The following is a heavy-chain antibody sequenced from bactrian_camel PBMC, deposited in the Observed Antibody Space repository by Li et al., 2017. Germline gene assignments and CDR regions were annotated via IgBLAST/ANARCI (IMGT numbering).Heavy chain of an antibody. V-gene: IGHV3S31*01. D-gene: IGHD4*01. CDR1: GLSYSNTI. J-gene: IGHJ6*01. CDR3: ARPVFHYDNEYEAFAY. CDR2: IFIGVDIT. Sequence: DVQLVESGGGSVQAGGSLRLSSEHSGLSYSNTIMAWFRQAPGKGREGVATIFIGVDITFYDDSVKGRFTISQDKAKNTVYLQMNSLKPEDSGMYYCARPVFHYDNEYEAFAYWGQGTQVTVS.